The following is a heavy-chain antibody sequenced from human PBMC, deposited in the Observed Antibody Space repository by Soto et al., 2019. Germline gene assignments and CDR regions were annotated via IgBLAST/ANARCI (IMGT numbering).Heavy chain of an antibody. D-gene: IGHD3-10*01. CDR1: GGSISSGGNY. Sequence: QVQLQESGPGLVKSSQTLSLTCTVSGGSISSGGNYWSWIRQHPGKGLEWIGYIYQSGSTYYNPSRKSRVTISVDTYKNLFSLKLNSVTAAATAEYECARTRMVRGVIYYCGMDVWGQGTTVTVSS. V-gene: IGHV4-31*03. CDR3: ARTRMVRGVIYYCGMDV. J-gene: IGHJ6*02. CDR2: IYQSGST.